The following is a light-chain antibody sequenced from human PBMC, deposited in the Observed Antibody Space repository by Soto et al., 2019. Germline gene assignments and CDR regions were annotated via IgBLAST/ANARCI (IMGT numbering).Light chain of an antibody. CDR1: QGIDTS. CDR2: AAS. Sequence: ILLTQSPSSLSASVGDRVTITCRASQGIDTSLACYQQKPWKAPELLIYAASNFQSGVPSRFSGSGSGTHFTLTISSLQPEDFATYYCQQLHGCPITFGQGTRLEIK. J-gene: IGKJ5*01. V-gene: IGKV1-9*01. CDR3: QQLHGCPIT.